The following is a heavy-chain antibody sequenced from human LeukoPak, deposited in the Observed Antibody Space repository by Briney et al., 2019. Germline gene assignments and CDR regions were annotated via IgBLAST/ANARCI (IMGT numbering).Heavy chain of an antibody. CDR1: GGSISSSSYY. V-gene: IGHV4-61*01. Sequence: SETLSLTCTVSGGSISSSSYYWSWIRQPPGKGLEWIGYIYYSGSTNYNPSLKSRVTISVDTSKNQFSLKLSSVTAADTAVYYCARSKDILTGYCFDYWGQGTLVTVSS. J-gene: IGHJ4*02. CDR2: IYYSGST. CDR3: ARSKDILTGYCFDY. D-gene: IGHD3-9*01.